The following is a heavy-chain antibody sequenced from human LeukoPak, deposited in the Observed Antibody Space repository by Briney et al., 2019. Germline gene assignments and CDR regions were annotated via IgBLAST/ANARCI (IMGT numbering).Heavy chain of an antibody. D-gene: IGHD5-12*01. J-gene: IGHJ4*02. CDR1: GYTLISNG. Sequence: SVKVSCKASGYTLISNGISWVRQAPGRGLEWMGWISNENGFTGYARKFQGRVTLTTDSPTNTAYMEMRSLTSDDTAVYYCARDVGLYFQGVSGYLDYWGQGSLVLVSS. CDR2: ISNENGFT. V-gene: IGHV1-18*01. CDR3: ARDVGLYFQGVSGYLDY.